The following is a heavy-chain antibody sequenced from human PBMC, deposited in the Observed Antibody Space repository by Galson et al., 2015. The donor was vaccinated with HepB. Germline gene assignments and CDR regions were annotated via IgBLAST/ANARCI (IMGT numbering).Heavy chain of an antibody. D-gene: IGHD6-13*01. V-gene: IGHV3-21*04. J-gene: IGHJ4*02. CDR1: GFTFSSYS. Sequence: SLRLSCAASGFTFSSYSMNWVRQAPGKGLEWVSSISSSSSYIYYADSVKGRFTISRDNAKNSLYLQMNSLRAEDTAVYYCARDRAAAGFFDYWGQGTLVTVSS. CDR2: ISSSSSYI. CDR3: ARDRAAAGFFDY.